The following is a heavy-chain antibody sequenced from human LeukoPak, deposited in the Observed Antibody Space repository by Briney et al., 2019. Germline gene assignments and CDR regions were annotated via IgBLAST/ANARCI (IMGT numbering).Heavy chain of an antibody. CDR3: ARGPLQTIPTSKIVVYYPPFDY. CDR2: ISWNCCSI. V-gene: IGHV3-20*04. CDR1: GFTFNHYG. D-gene: IGHD3-22*01. J-gene: IGHJ4*02. Sequence: GGSLRLSCASSGFTFNHYGMSGVRQAPGKGLEGVSVISWNCCSIYYADYVKGRFTLSRDNAKNSLYLHMHSLRAENTALYYCARGPLQTIPTSKIVVYYPPFDYWGQGTLVTVSS.